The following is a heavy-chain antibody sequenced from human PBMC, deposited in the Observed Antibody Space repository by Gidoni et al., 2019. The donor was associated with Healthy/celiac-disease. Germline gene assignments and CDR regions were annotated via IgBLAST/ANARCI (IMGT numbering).Heavy chain of an antibody. CDR2: IDPSDSYT. Sequence: VQLVQSGAEVKKPGASLRISCKGSGYSFTSYWISWVRQMPGKGLEWRGRIDPSDSYTNYSPSFQGHVTISADKSISTAYLQWSSLKASDTAMYYCARHGWPYNYYDSSGYYQFDYWGQGTLVTVSS. D-gene: IGHD3-22*01. J-gene: IGHJ4*02. CDR1: GYSFTSYW. CDR3: ARHGWPYNYYDSSGYYQFDY. V-gene: IGHV5-10-1*03.